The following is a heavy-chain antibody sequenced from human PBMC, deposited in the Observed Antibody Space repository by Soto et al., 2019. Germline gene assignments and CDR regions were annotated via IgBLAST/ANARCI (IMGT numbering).Heavy chain of an antibody. D-gene: IGHD6-19*01. CDR3: ARHAGSGWYRRKYYFDY. CDR1: GGSISSSSYY. Sequence: SETLSLTCTVSGGSISSSSYYWGWIRQPPGKGLEWIGSIYYSGSTYYNPSLKSRVTISVDTSKNQFSLKLSSVTAADTAVYYCARHAGSGWYRRKYYFDYWGQGTLVTVSS. J-gene: IGHJ4*02. V-gene: IGHV4-39*01. CDR2: IYYSGST.